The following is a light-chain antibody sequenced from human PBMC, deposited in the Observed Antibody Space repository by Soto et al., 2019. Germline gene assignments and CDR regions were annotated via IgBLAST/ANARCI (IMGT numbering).Light chain of an antibody. J-gene: IGKJ4*01. CDR1: QSISSY. Sequence: DIQMTQSPSSLSASVGDRVTITCRASQSISSYLNWYQQKPGKAPKLLLYAASSLQSGVPSRFSRSGSGTDFTLTISSLQPEAFVTYYCQQSYSTLTFGGGTKVEIK. V-gene: IGKV1-39*01. CDR2: AAS. CDR3: QQSYSTLT.